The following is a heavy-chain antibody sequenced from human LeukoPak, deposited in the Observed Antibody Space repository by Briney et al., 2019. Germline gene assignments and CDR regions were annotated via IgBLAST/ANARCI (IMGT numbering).Heavy chain of an antibody. Sequence: SETLSLTCTVSGGSISSYYWSWIRQPPGKGLEWIGYIYYSGSTNYNPSLKSRVTISVDTSKNQFSLKLSSVTAADTAVYYCARVQGSGSYYYYYGMDVWGQGTTVTVSS. V-gene: IGHV4-59*01. D-gene: IGHD1-26*01. J-gene: IGHJ6*02. CDR2: IYYSGST. CDR3: ARVQGSGSYYYYYGMDV. CDR1: GGSISSYY.